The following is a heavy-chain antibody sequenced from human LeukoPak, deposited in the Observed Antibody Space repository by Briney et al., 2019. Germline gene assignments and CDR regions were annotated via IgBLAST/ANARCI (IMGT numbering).Heavy chain of an antibody. J-gene: IGHJ5*02. CDR1: GGSISNYY. CDR2: IYYSGNT. V-gene: IGHV4-59*01. CDR3: ARGKGLTIFGVVSWFDP. D-gene: IGHD3-3*01. Sequence: SETLSLTCTVSGGSISNYYWSWLRQPPGKGLEWIGYIYYSGNTNYNPSLKSRVTISVDTSKKQFSLKLSSVTAADTAVYYCARGKGLTIFGVVSWFDPWGQGTLVTVSS.